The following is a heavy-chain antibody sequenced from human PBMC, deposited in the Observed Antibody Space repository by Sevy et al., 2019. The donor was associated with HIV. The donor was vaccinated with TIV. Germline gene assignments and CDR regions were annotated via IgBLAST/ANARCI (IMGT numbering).Heavy chain of an antibody. D-gene: IGHD6-13*01. J-gene: IGHJ4*02. V-gene: IGHV3-30*04. CDR2: ISYGGSNK. CDR1: GFIFSSNA. CDR3: ARAPGAVIAAGPYHLDY. Sequence: GGSLRLSCAASGFIFSSNAMTWVRQAPGKGLEWVSVISYGGSNKEYADSVKGRFTISRDNAKNTLYLQMNSPRPQDTAVYYCARAPGAVIAAGPYHLDYWCQGTLVTVSS.